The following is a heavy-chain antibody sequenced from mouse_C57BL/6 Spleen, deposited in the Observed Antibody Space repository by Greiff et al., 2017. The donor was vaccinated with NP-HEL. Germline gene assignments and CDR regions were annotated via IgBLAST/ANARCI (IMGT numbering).Heavy chain of an antibody. CDR3: AKNQGGYDDYAMDY. CDR2: IWRGGST. V-gene: IGHV2-5*01. D-gene: IGHD2-2*01. CDR1: GFSLTSYG. J-gene: IGHJ4*01. Sequence: VQLQESGPGLVQPSQSLSITCTVSGFSLTSYGVHWVRQSPGKGLEWLGVIWRGGSTDYNAAFMSRLSITKDNSKSQVFFKMNSLQADDTAIYYCAKNQGGYDDYAMDYWGQGTSVTVSS.